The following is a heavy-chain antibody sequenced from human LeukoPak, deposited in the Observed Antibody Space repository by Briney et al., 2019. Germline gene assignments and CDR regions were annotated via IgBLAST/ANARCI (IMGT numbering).Heavy chain of an antibody. CDR3: ARVGGSNFYYYGLDV. CDR1: GGSISTYY. Sequence: SETLSLTCSVSGGSISTYYWSWIRQPPGKGLEWIGYIYDSGSTNYNPSLKSRVTISVDTSKNQFSLRLSSVTAADTAVYYCARVGGSNFYYYGLDVWGQGTTVTVSS. J-gene: IGHJ6*02. CDR2: IYDSGST. V-gene: IGHV4-59*01. D-gene: IGHD1-26*01.